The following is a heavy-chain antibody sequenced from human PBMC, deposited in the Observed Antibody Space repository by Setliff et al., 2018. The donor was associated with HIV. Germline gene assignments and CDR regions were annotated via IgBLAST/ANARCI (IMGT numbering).Heavy chain of an antibody. Sequence: GGSLRLSCVASGFTFSNYWMHWVRQAPGRGLEWVSYISGDSNIIDYADSVKGRFTISRDNSKNTLYLQMNSLRAGDTAVYYCAKMGSPVGPDAFDIWGQGTMVTVSS. D-gene: IGHD2-8*01. J-gene: IGHJ3*02. CDR2: ISGDSNII. CDR3: AKMGSPVGPDAFDI. CDR1: GFTFSNYW. V-gene: IGHV3-48*01.